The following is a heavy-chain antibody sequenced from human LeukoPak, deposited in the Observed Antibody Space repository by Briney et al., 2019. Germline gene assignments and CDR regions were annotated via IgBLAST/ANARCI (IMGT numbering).Heavy chain of an antibody. CDR2: INHSGST. Sequence: SETLSLTCAVYGGAFSGYYWSWIRQPPGKGLEWIGEINHSGSTNYNPSLKSRVTISVDTSKNQFSLKLSSVTAADTAVYYCARGRDYWGQGTLVTVSS. V-gene: IGHV4-34*01. CDR1: GGAFSGYY. CDR3: ARGRDY. J-gene: IGHJ4*02.